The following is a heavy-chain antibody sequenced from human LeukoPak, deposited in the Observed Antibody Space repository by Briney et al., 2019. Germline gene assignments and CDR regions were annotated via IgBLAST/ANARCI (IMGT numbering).Heavy chain of an antibody. CDR3: ARAYGQLRLGELSYYFDY. CDR2: IYYSGST. Sequence: SETLSLTCTVSGGSISSYYWSWIRQPPGKGLEWIGDIYYSGSTNYNPSLKSRVTISVDTSKNQFSLKLSSVTAADTAVYYCARAYGQLRLGELSYYFDYWGQGTLVTVSS. CDR1: GGSISSYY. D-gene: IGHD3-16*02. J-gene: IGHJ4*02. V-gene: IGHV4-59*01.